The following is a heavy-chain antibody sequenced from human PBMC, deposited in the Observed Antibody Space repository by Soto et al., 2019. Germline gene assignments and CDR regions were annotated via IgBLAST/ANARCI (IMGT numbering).Heavy chain of an antibody. CDR2: MLYTGNT. CDR1: GASIINGGYY. J-gene: IGHJ4*02. D-gene: IGHD3-3*01. CDR3: TRHAPYDGFDY. Sequence: QVQLRESGPRLMKPSETLSLTCSVSGASIINGGYYWAWIRQSPGEGLEWIGSMLYTGNTFYKPSLRSRVTISADTSKNQFSLRLDSVTATDSAIYYCTRHAPYDGFDYWGQGTLLSVSS. V-gene: IGHV4-39*01.